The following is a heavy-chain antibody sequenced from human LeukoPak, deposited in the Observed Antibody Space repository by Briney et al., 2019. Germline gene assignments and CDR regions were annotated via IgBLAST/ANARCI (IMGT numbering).Heavy chain of an antibody. CDR2: ITYDGSNK. D-gene: IGHD3-10*01. J-gene: IGHJ4*02. CDR1: GFTLSNYA. CDR3: ARIRPNYYGSGSYFPGEFDY. V-gene: IGHV3-30*14. Sequence: GGSLRLSCAASGFTLSNYAMHWVRQAPGKGLEWVAIITYDGSNKDYADVVKGRFTISRDNSKNTLYLQMNSLRAEDTAVYYCARIRPNYYGSGSYFPGEFDYWGQGTLVTVSS.